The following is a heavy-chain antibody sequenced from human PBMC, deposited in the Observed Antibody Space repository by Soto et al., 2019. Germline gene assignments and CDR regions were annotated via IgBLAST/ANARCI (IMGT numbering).Heavy chain of an antibody. CDR3: ARVVRYFDTPYGMDV. Sequence: EGQLLESGEGLVQPGGSLKLSCAASGFTFSNYAMSWVRQAPGKGLEWVSGIGGSGSNTYYADSVKGRFTISRDNSKNTMFLEMNSRRAEDTAEYYCARVVRYFDTPYGMDVWGQGTTVTVSS. J-gene: IGHJ6*02. CDR2: IGGSGSNT. D-gene: IGHD3-9*01. CDR1: GFTFSNYA. V-gene: IGHV3-23*01.